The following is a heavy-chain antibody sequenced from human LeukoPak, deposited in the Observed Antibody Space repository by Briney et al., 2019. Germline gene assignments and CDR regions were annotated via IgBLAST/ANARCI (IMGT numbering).Heavy chain of an antibody. CDR2: IYSDRST. Sequence: PGGSLRLSYAASGFTVSSNYMSWVRQAPGKGLEWVSVIYSDRSTHYANSVRGRFTISRDNSKNTLYLQMNSLRAEDTAVYYCARDSTGSYRMDVWGQGTTVTVPS. CDR3: ARDSTGSYRMDV. CDR1: GFTVSSNY. J-gene: IGHJ6*02. V-gene: IGHV3-66*01. D-gene: IGHD1-1*01.